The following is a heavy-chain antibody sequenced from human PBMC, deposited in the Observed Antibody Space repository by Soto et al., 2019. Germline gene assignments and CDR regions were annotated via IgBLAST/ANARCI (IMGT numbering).Heavy chain of an antibody. V-gene: IGHV3-23*01. CDR1: GFTFSSYA. J-gene: IGHJ3*02. Sequence: GGSLRLSCAASGFTFSSYAMSWVRQAPGKGLEWVSAISGSGGSTYYADSVKGRFTISRDNSKNTLYLQMNSLRAEDTAVYYCAKALGGRRWDHDAFDIWGQGTMVTVSS. CDR3: AKALGGRRWDHDAFDI. D-gene: IGHD1-26*01. CDR2: ISGSGGST.